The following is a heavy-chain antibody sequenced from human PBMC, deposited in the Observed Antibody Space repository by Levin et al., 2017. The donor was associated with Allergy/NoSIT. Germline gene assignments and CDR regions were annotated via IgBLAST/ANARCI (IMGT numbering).Heavy chain of an antibody. CDR3: AGRACSSGWYDY. CDR1: GFSLSTSGVA. Sequence: SGPTLVKPTQTLTLTCTFSGFSLSTSGVAVGWIRQPPGKALEWLALIYWDDDKRYSPSLKSRLSITKDISKNQVTLTMTNMDPVETGTYHCAGRACSSGWYDYWGQGTLVTVSS. V-gene: IGHV2-5*02. D-gene: IGHD6-19*01. CDR2: IYWDDDK. J-gene: IGHJ4*02.